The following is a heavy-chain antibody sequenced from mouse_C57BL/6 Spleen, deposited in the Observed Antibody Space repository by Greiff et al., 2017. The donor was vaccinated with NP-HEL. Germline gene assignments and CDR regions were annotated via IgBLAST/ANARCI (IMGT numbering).Heavy chain of an antibody. D-gene: IGHD2-3*01. V-gene: IGHV5-4*01. CDR2: ISDGGSYT. Sequence: EVMLVESGGGLVKPGGSLKLSCAASGFTFSSYAMSWVRQTPEKRLEWVATISDGGSYTYYPDNVKGRFTISRDNAKNNLYLQMSHLKSEDTAMYYCARDRVEGYYAHWYFDVWGTGTTVTVSS. CDR3: ARDRVEGYYAHWYFDV. J-gene: IGHJ1*03. CDR1: GFTFSSYA.